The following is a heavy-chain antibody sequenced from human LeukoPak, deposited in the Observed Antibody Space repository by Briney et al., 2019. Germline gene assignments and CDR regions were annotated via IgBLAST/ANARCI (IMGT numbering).Heavy chain of an antibody. J-gene: IGHJ4*02. CDR1: GFTFSTYE. CDR3: ARDHAVVTPFDY. V-gene: IGHV3-48*03. Sequence: GGSLRLSCAASGFTFSTYEMNWVRQAPGKGLEWVSHISSSGSTIYYADSVKGRFTISRDNAKNSLYLQMNSLRAEDTAVYYCARDHAVVTPFDYWGQGTLVTVSS. CDR2: ISSSGSTI. D-gene: IGHD4-23*01.